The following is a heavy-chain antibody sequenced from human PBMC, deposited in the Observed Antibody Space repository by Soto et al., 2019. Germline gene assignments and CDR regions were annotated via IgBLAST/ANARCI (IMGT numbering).Heavy chain of an antibody. Sequence: QVTLKESGPVLVKPTETLTLTCTVSGFSLSNARLSVSWIRQPPGKALEWLAHIFSNDEKFYSTSLKSRLTISKDTAKSQVGLTMTSMDPVDTATYYCARIRDEDCSGGSCYYYFDYWGQGTLVTVSS. CDR1: GFSLSNARLS. CDR3: ARIRDEDCSGGSCYYYFDY. D-gene: IGHD2-15*01. J-gene: IGHJ4*02. CDR2: IFSNDEK. V-gene: IGHV2-26*01.